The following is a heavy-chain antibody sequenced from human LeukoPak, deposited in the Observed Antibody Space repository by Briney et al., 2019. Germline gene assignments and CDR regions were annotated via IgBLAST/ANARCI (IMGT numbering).Heavy chain of an antibody. CDR1: GFTFATYA. J-gene: IGHJ4*02. CDR2: ITGSGRTT. D-gene: IGHD7-27*01. CDR3: VKSLHGDAY. Sequence: GGSLRLSCAASGFTFATYAMSWVRQAPGKGLKWVSGITGSGRTTYYADSVKGRFTISRDNSKNTLYLQMSSLRAEDTAVYYCVKSLHGDAYWGQGTLVTVSS. V-gene: IGHV3-23*01.